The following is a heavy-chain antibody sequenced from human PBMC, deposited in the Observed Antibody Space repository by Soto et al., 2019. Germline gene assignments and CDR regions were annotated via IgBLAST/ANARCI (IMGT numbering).Heavy chain of an antibody. Sequence: EVQLVKSGGGLVHPEGSLSLSCAASGLTFSDHYMDWVRQAPGKGLEWVGRIKNKANSYTTEYAAPVKGRFIISRDDSKNSVFLQMIRLKTDDTAVYYCTRVRLCSSRSSDYCGPGILVTVSS. CDR1: GLTFSDHY. CDR2: IKNKANSYTT. CDR3: TRVRLCSSRSSDY. V-gene: IGHV3-72*01. J-gene: IGHJ4*02. D-gene: IGHD6-19*01.